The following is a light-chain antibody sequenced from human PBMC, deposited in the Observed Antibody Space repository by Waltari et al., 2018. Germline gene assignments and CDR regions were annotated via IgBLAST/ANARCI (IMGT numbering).Light chain of an antibody. V-gene: IGKV3-15*01. CDR3: QQYNNWPPRT. CDR1: QSVSSN. CDR2: GAS. Sequence: ELVIRQSPPTLSGPPGERATLSCRASQSVSSNLAWYQQKPGQAPRLLIYGASTRATGIPARFSGSGSGTEFTLTISSLQSEDFAVYYCQQYNNWPPRTFGQGTKVEIQ. J-gene: IGKJ1*01.